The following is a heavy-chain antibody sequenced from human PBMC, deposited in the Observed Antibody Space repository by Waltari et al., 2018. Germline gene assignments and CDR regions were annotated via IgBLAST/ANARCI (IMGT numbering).Heavy chain of an antibody. Sequence: EVQLVESGGGLVQPGGSLRLSCAASGFTFSSYSMTWVRQAPGKGLEWVSYISSSSSTIYYADSVKGRFTISRDNAKNSLYLQMNSLRAEDTAVYYCARGEVGATRGWFDPWGQGTLVTVSS. CDR3: ARGEVGATRGWFDP. J-gene: IGHJ5*02. CDR1: GFTFSSYS. CDR2: ISSSSSTI. V-gene: IGHV3-48*01. D-gene: IGHD1-26*01.